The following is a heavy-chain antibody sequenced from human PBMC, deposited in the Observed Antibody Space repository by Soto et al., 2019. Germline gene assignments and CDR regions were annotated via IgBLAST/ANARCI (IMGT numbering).Heavy chain of an antibody. V-gene: IGHV3-23*01. CDR1: GFTFSRYD. CDR3: AKMGYSSDWS. D-gene: IGHD6-19*01. Sequence: PGGSLRLSCAASGFTFSRYDMNWVRQAPGKGLEWVSVVSGSGGTSYYADSVKGRFIISRDNSKNTLYLQMNSLRAEDTALYYCAKMGYSSDWSWGQGTLVTVSS. CDR2: VSGSGGTS. J-gene: IGHJ5*02.